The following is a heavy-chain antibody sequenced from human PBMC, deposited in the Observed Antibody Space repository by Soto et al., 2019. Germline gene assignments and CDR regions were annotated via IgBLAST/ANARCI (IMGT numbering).Heavy chain of an antibody. CDR3: ARASSYYDSGAYWFDP. Sequence: PSETLSLTCTVSGGSISSGGYYWSWIRQHPGKGLEWIEYIYYSGSTYYNPSLKSRVTISIDTSKNQFSLRLSSVTAADTAVYYCARASSYYDSGAYWFDPWGQGTLVTVSS. D-gene: IGHD3-22*01. CDR2: IYYSGST. CDR1: GGSISSGGYY. J-gene: IGHJ5*02. V-gene: IGHV4-31*03.